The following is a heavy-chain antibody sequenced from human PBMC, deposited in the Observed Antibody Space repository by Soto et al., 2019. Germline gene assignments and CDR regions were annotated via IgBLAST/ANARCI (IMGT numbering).Heavy chain of an antibody. CDR1: GFTFNTHP. CDR2: ISSSSSYL. CDR3: ARDAIKSPGINYYGMDV. D-gene: IGHD5-12*01. Sequence: EVQLAESGGGLVKPGASLRLSCAASGFTFNTHPMHWVRQAPGKGLEWVSSISSSSSYLYYADSVKGRFTISRDNAKNSLYLQMNSLRVEDTGVYYCARDAIKSPGINYYGMDVWGQGTTVTVSS. J-gene: IGHJ6*02. V-gene: IGHV3-21*01.